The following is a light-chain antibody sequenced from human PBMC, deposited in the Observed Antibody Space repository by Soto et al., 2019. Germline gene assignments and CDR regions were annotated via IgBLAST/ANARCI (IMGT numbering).Light chain of an antibody. CDR1: QSVNRY. CDR2: DAS. V-gene: IGKV3-11*01. J-gene: IGKJ1*01. CDR3: QQRDIWPWT. Sequence: EIVLTQSPATLSLSPGERATLSCLASQSVNRYLVWYQRKPGQAPRLLMYDASKRATGIPARFSGSGSGTDFTLTISSLEPEDFAVYYCQQRDIWPWTFGQGTKVDIK.